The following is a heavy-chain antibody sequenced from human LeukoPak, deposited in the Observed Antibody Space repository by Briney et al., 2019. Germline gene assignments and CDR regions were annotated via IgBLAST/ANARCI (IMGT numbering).Heavy chain of an antibody. CDR2: ISSSSSYI. V-gene: IGHV3-21*01. J-gene: IGHJ3*02. D-gene: IGHD5-24*01. Sequence: PGGSLRLSCAASGFTFSSYSMNWVRQAPGKGLEWVSSISSSSSYIYYADSVKGRFTISRDNATNSLYLQMNSLRAEDTAVYYCARPTVEMATTDAFDIWGQGTLVTVSS. CDR3: ARPTVEMATTDAFDI. CDR1: GFTFSSYS.